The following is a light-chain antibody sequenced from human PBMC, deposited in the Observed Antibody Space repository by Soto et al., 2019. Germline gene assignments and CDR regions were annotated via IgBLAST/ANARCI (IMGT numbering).Light chain of an antibody. CDR1: QSLLHSNGYNY. V-gene: IGKV2-28*01. CDR3: MQALQTPYT. Sequence: DIVMTQSPLSLPVTPGEPASISCRSSQSLLHSNGYNYLDWYLQKPGQSPQLLIYLGSNRASGVPDRFSGSGSGTYFTLKISRLEAEDVGVYYCMQALQTPYTFGQGTKLEIK. J-gene: IGKJ2*01. CDR2: LGS.